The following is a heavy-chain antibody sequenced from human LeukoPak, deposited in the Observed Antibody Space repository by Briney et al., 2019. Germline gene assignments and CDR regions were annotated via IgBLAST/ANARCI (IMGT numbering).Heavy chain of an antibody. CDR1: GGSISSGSYY. CDR2: IYTSGST. CDR3: ARDREWELPPGDYYYYYMDV. Sequence: NPSQTLSLTCTVSGGSISSGSYYWSWIRQPAGKGLEWIGRIYTSGSTNYNPSLKSRVTISVDTSKNQFSLKLSSVTAADTAVYYCARDREWELPPGDYYYYYMDVWGKGTTVTVSS. J-gene: IGHJ6*03. V-gene: IGHV4-61*02. D-gene: IGHD1-26*01.